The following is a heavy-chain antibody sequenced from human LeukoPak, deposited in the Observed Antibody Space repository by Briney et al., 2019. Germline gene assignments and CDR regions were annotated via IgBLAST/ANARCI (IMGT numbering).Heavy chain of an antibody. CDR1: GGPMNSGDYY. CDR3: AREDCGGDCKSYYMDV. V-gene: IGHV4-30-4*08. D-gene: IGHD2-21*01. CDR2: IYYSGST. J-gene: IGHJ6*03. Sequence: SETLSLTCTVSGGPMNSGDYYWRWIRQPPGKGLEWIGYIYYSGSTYYNPSLKSRVTISVDTSKNQFSLKLSSVTAADTAVYYCAREDCGGDCKSYYMDVWGKGTTVTVSS.